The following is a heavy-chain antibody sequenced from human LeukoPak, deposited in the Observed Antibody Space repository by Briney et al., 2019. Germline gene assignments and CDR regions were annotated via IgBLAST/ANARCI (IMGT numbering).Heavy chain of an antibody. D-gene: IGHD3/OR15-3a*01. CDR2: VYYSGST. V-gene: IGHV4-59*01. Sequence: PSETLSLTCTVSGGSISSYYWSWIRQPPGKGLEWIGYVYYSGSTNYNPSLKSRVTISVDTSKNQFSLNLRSVTAADTAVYYCARGLGLNWFDSWGRGTLVTVSS. CDR1: GGSISSYY. J-gene: IGHJ5*01. CDR3: ARGLGLNWFDS.